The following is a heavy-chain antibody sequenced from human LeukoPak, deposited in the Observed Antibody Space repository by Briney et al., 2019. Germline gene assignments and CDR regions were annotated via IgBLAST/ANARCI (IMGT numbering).Heavy chain of an antibody. CDR2: ISSSSSYI. V-gene: IGHV3-21*01. CDR1: GFTFSSYS. D-gene: IGHD2-2*01. CDR3: ARDRGYCSSTSCYRYYYYGMDV. J-gene: IGHJ6*02. Sequence: PGGSLRLSCAASGFTFSSYSTNWVRQAPGKGLEWVSSISSSSSYIYYADSVKGRFTISRDNAKNSLYLQMNSLRAEDTAVYYCARDRGYCSSTSCYRYYYYGMDVWGQGTTVTVSS.